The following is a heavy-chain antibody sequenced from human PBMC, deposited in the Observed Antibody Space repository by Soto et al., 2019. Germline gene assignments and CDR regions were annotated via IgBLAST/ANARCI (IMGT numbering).Heavy chain of an antibody. J-gene: IGHJ4*02. D-gene: IGHD3-10*01. CDR1: GGSISSGDYY. V-gene: IGHV4-30-4*01. Sequence: SETLSLTCTVSGGSISSGDYYWSWIRQPPGKGLEWIGYIYYSGSTYYNPSLKSRVTISVDTSKNQFSLKLSSVTAADTAVYYCARGYEDYYGSGSLFGYWGQGTLVTVSS. CDR2: IYYSGST. CDR3: ARGYEDYYGSGSLFGY.